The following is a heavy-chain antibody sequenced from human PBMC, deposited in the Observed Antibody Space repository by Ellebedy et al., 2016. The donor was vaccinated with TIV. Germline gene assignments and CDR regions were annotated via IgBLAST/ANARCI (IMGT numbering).Heavy chain of an antibody. CDR1: GYTFTNYG. CDR3: ARFPGPLRRNYYYYMDV. V-gene: IGHV1-18*01. CDR2: ISGYNGNT. J-gene: IGHJ6*03. Sequence: ASVKVSXXASGYTFTNYGISWVRQAPGQGLELMGWISGYNGNTNYAQKLKGRVTMTTDTSTSTAYMELRSLRSDDTAVYYCARFPGPLRRNYYYYMDVWGKGTTVTVSS. D-gene: IGHD4-17*01.